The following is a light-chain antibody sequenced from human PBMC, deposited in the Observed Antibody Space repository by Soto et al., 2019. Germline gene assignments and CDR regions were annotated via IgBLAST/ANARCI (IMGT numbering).Light chain of an antibody. CDR3: QQYGSSPRT. CDR1: QNVTNSY. J-gene: IGKJ1*01. CDR2: GAS. V-gene: IGKV3-20*01. Sequence: EILLTQSPGTLSLSPGERATLSCRASQNVTNSYLAWYQQKPGQTPRLLIYGASSRATGIPDRFSGSGSGTDFIFTSSRLEPEDFAVYYCQQYGSSPRTFGQGTKVEIK.